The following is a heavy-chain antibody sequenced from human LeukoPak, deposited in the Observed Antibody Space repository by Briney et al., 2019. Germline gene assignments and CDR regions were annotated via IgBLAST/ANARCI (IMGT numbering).Heavy chain of an antibody. V-gene: IGHV4-30-4*08. CDR2: IYYSGST. CDR3: ASQGHHGKIVGTTLSYFYMDV. D-gene: IGHD1-26*01. CDR1: GGSISSGDYS. J-gene: IGHJ6*03. Sequence: SETLSLTCIVSGGSISSGDYSWTWIRQPPGKGLEWIGYIYYSGSTYYNPSLKSRVSISVDTSKSQFSLKLSSVTAADTAFYYRASQGHHGKIVGTTLSYFYMDVWGKGTTVTVSS.